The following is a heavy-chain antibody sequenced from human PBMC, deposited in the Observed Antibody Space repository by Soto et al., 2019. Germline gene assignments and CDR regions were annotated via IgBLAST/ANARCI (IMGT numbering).Heavy chain of an antibody. D-gene: IGHD4-17*01. CDR2: ISYDGSNK. CDR3: ARARGYGDYLPFDY. Sequence: PGGSLRLSCAASGFTFSSYGMHWVRQAPGKGLEWVAVISYDGSNKYYADSVKGRFTISRDNSKNTLYLQMNSLRAEDTAVYYCARARGYGDYLPFDYWGLGTLVTVS. J-gene: IGHJ4*02. CDR1: GFTFSSYG. V-gene: IGHV3-30*03.